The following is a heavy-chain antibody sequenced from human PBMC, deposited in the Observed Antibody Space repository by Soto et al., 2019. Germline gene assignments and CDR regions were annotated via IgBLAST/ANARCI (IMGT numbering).Heavy chain of an antibody. CDR3: ARGSAGHYNSGTLLD. CDR2: IPPGDSDT. Sequence: GESLKISCKGSGYNFTTYWIGWVRQMPGKGLEWMGIIPPGDSDTRYSPSFQGQVTISADKSISTAFLQWSSLREEDTAVYYCARGSAGHYNSGTLLDWGQGTLVTVSS. CDR1: GYNFTTYW. V-gene: IGHV5-51*01. D-gene: IGHD3-10*01. J-gene: IGHJ4*02.